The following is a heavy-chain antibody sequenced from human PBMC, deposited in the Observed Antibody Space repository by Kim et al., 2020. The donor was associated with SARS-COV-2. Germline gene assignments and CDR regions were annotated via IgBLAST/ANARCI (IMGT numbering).Heavy chain of an antibody. Sequence: KGRLTISRDNAKNSLYLQMNSLRAEDTAVYYCARATEEYYYDSSGGGMDVWGQGTTVTVSS. J-gene: IGHJ6*02. V-gene: IGHV3-11*04. D-gene: IGHD3-22*01. CDR3: ARATEEYYYDSSGGGMDV.